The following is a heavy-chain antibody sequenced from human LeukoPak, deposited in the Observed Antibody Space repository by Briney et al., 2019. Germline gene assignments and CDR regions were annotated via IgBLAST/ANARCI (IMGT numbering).Heavy chain of an antibody. CDR1: GFTFSSYA. CDR2: ISYDGSNK. CDR3: AKFPAEVDI. Sequence: SGGSLRLSCAASGFTFSSYAMSWVRQAPGKGLEWVAVISYDGSNKYYADSVKGRFTISRDNSKNTLYLQMNSLRAEDTAVYYCAKFPAEVDIWGQGTMVTVSS. V-gene: IGHV3-30*18. J-gene: IGHJ3*02.